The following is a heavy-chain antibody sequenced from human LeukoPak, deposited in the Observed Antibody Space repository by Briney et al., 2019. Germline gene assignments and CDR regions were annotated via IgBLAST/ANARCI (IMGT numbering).Heavy chain of an antibody. CDR1: GFTFSSYW. CDR2: IKQDGSEK. D-gene: IGHD3-10*01. V-gene: IGHV3-7*01. CDR3: ARMDIGLVRD. J-gene: IGHJ4*02. Sequence: GGSLRLSCSASGFTFSSYWMSWVRQAPGKGLEWVANIKQDGSEKYYVDSVKGRFTISRDNAKNSLSLQMNTLRAEDTAVYYCARMDIGLVRDWGQGTLVTVSS.